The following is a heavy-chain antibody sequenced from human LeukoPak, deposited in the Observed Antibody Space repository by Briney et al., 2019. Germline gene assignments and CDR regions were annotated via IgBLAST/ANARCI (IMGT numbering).Heavy chain of an antibody. D-gene: IGHD5-18*01. CDR2: LSGSGDTT. CDR3: AKGDTAMVTQTYYGMDV. Sequence: PGGSLRLSCAASGFTFSDYAMNWVRQAPGKGLEWVSGLSGSGDTTYYAELMKGRFTISRDNSKNTLYLQMNSLRAEDTAVYYCAKGDTAMVTQTYYGMDVWGQGTTVTVSS. V-gene: IGHV3-23*01. CDR1: GFTFSDYA. J-gene: IGHJ6*02.